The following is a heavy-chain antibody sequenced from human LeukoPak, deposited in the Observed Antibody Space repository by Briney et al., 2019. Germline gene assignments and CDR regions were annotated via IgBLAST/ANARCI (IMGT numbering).Heavy chain of an antibody. D-gene: IGHD4-17*01. V-gene: IGHV3-66*02. J-gene: IGHJ3*02. CDR1: GFTVSSNY. Sequence: GGSLRLSCAASGFTVSSNYLSWVRQAPGKGLEWVSVIYSGGSTYYADSVKGRFTISRDNSKNTLYLQMNSLRAEDTAVYYCASVNYGDYGDAFDIWGQGTMVTVSS. CDR3: ASVNYGDYGDAFDI. CDR2: IYSGGST.